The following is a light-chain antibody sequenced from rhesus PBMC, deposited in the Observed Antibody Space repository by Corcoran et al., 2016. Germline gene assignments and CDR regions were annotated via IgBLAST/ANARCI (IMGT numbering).Light chain of an antibody. Sequence: DIQSTQSPSSLSASVGDRVTITCRASQGINCFLAWYQQKSGRAPKLLIYDASTLQSGVPSEFRGSGSGTEFSLTISSRQPGDFATYYCKLSNSESLAFGGGTRVEIK. CDR3: KLSNSESLA. CDR2: DAS. V-gene: IGKV1-38*01. J-gene: IGKJ4*01. CDR1: QGINCF.